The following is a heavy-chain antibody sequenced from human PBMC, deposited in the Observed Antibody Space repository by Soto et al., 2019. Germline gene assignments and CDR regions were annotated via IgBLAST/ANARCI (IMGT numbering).Heavy chain of an antibody. Sequence: SVKVSCKASGGTFSSYTISWVRQAPGQGLEWMGRIIPILGIANYAQKFQGRVTITADKSTSTAYMELSSLRSEDTAVYYCAREAYYSGYDPNLIDYWGQGTLVTVSS. V-gene: IGHV1-69*04. J-gene: IGHJ4*02. D-gene: IGHD5-12*01. CDR1: GGTFSSYT. CDR3: AREAYYSGYDPNLIDY. CDR2: IIPILGIA.